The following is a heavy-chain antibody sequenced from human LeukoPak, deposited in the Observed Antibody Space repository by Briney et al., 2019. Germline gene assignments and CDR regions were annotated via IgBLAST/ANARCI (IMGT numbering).Heavy chain of an antibody. D-gene: IGHD3-10*01. CDR2: INTNTGNP. CDR1: GYTFTSYA. V-gene: IGHV7-4-1*02. CDR3: ARVIRGRSGGTLWFGELVIYYYYMDV. Sequence: ASVKVSCKASGYTFTSYAMNWVRQAPGQGLEWMGWINTNTGNPTYAQGFTGRFVFSLDTSVSTAYPQISSLKAEDTAVYYCARVIRGRSGGTLWFGELVIYYYYMDVWGKGTTVTVSS. J-gene: IGHJ6*03.